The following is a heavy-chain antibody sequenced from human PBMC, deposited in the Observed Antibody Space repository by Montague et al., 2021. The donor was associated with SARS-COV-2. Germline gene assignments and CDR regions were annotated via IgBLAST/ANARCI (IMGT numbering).Heavy chain of an antibody. Sequence: SLRLSCAASGFTFSGHAMSWVRQAPGEGLEWVAAISNDAENTYFADSVRGRFAVSRDNSKNTLYLEMHSLGAGDTATYYCARDWSAGNHFLGYVQYWGRGTLVSVSS. CDR2: ISNDAENT. J-gene: IGHJ4*02. CDR3: ARDWSAGNHFLGYVQY. D-gene: IGHD1-14*01. V-gene: IGHV3-23*01. CDR1: GFTFSGHA.